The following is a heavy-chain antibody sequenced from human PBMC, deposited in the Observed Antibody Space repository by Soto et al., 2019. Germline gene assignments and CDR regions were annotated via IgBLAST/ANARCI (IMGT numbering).Heavy chain of an antibody. CDR1: GYSISSGSY. Sequence: SETLSLTCTVSGYSISSGSYWGWIRQPPGKGPEWIASTYHGGTTFYNPSLKSRVTVSVDKSNNQFSLKLRSVTAADTAVYYCAKAHVIVVAGSTFDYWGHGTLVTVSS. D-gene: IGHD6-19*01. CDR2: TYHGGTT. J-gene: IGHJ4*01. CDR3: AKAHVIVVAGSTFDY. V-gene: IGHV4-38-2*02.